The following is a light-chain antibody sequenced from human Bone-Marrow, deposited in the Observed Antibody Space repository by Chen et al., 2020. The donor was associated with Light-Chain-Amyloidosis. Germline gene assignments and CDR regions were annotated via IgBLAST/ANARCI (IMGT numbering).Light chain of an antibody. CDR3: QSADSSGTYEVI. CDR2: RDT. V-gene: IGLV3-25*03. J-gene: IGLJ2*01. CDR1: DLPTKY. Sequence: SYELTQPPSVSVSPGQTARITCSGDDLPTKYAYWYQQKPGQAPVLVIHRDTERASGISGRFSGARSGKTATVAISGVQAEAEADDHGQSADSSGTYEVIFGGGAKLTVL.